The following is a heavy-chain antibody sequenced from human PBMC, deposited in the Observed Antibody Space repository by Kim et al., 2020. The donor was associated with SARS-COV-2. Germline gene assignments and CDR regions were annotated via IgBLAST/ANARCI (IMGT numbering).Heavy chain of an antibody. V-gene: IGHV1-18*01. Sequence: ASVKVSCKASGYTFTSYGISWVRQAPGQGLEWMGWISAYNGNTNYAQKLQGRVTMTTDTSTSTAYMELRSLRSDDTAVYYCARVLYGSGTYGVPGWFDPWGQGTLVTVSS. CDR1: GYTFTSYG. CDR2: ISAYNGNT. CDR3: ARVLYGSGTYGVPGWFDP. D-gene: IGHD3-10*01. J-gene: IGHJ5*02.